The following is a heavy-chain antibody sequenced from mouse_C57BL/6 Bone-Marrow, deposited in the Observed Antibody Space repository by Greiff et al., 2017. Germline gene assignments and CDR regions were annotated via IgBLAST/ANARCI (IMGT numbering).Heavy chain of an antibody. CDR1: GYTFTSYW. V-gene: IGHV1-69*01. CDR3: ARGYGSSSPWFAY. Sequence: VQLQQPGAELVMPGASVKLSCKASGYTFTSYWMHWVKQRPGQGLEWIGEIDPSDSYTNYNQKFKGKSTLTVDKSSSTAYMQLSSRTADDSAVYDCARGYGSSSPWFAYWGQGTLVTVSA. J-gene: IGHJ3*01. CDR2: IDPSDSYT. D-gene: IGHD1-1*01.